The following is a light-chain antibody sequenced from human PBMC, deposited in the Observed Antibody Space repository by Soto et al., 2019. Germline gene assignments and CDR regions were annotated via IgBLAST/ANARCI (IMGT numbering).Light chain of an antibody. V-gene: IGKV3-15*01. J-gene: IGKJ2*01. Sequence: EMVMTQSPATLSVSPGERATLSCRASQNLSRNLAWYQQQPGQAPRLLIFYASTRATGIPARFSGSGSVTDFTLTISSLQSEDFAVYYCQQYDKRPHTFGQGTKLEIK. CDR1: QNLSRN. CDR2: YAS. CDR3: QQYDKRPHT.